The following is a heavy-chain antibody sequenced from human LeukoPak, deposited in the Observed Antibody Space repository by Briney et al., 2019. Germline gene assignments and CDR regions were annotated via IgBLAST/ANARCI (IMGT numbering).Heavy chain of an antibody. CDR2: IRYDGSNK. CDR3: AKDRYYDILTGYIDY. Sequence: GGSLRLSCAASGFTFSSYGMDWVRQAAGKGLEWVAFIRYDGSNKYYADSVKGRFTISRDNSKNTLYLQMNSLRAEDTAVYYCAKDRYYDILTGYIDYWGQGTLVTVSS. D-gene: IGHD3-9*01. J-gene: IGHJ4*02. V-gene: IGHV3-30*02. CDR1: GFTFSSYG.